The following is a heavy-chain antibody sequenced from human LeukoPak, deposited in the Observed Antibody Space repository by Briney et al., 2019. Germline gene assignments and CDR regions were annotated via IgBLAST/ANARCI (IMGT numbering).Heavy chain of an antibody. CDR2: ISAHTGNT. Sequence: ASVKVSCKASGYTFTSYGISWVRQAPGQGLEWMGWISAHTGNTKYAEILRDRVTMTTDTYTSTAYMELRGLRSDDTAVYYCARDRDLLYCDGDCLQDWLDPWGQGTLVTVSS. J-gene: IGHJ5*02. CDR3: ARDRDLLYCDGDCLQDWLDP. CDR1: GYTFTSYG. D-gene: IGHD2-21*02. V-gene: IGHV1-18*01.